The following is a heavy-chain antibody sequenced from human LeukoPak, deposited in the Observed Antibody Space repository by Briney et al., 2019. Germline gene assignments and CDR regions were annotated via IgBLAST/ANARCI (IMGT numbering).Heavy chain of an antibody. CDR1: GGSFSGYY. J-gene: IGHJ6*02. CDR2: INHSGST. CDR3: ARYSLEQQLGPHGYYGMDV. Sequence: SETLSLICAVYGGSFSGYYWSWIRQPPGKGLEWIGEINHSGSTNYNPSLKSRVTISVDTSKNQFSLKLSSVTAADTAVYYCARYSLEQQLGPHGYYGMDVWGQGTTVTVSS. D-gene: IGHD6-13*01. V-gene: IGHV4-34*01.